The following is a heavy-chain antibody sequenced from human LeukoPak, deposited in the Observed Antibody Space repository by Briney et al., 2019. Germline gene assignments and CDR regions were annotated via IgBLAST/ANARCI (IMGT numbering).Heavy chain of an antibody. V-gene: IGHV3-7*01. CDR1: GFIFSHYW. CDR2: IKQDGSVK. J-gene: IGHJ4*02. D-gene: IGHD6-6*01. Sequence: PGGSLRLSCGASGFIFSHYWMSWVRQAPGKGLEWVANIKQDGSVKYYVDPLKGRFTISRDNARNSVYLQMNSLRAEDTAVYYCARIGYSSSSFDYWGQGTLVTVSS. CDR3: ARIGYSSSSFDY.